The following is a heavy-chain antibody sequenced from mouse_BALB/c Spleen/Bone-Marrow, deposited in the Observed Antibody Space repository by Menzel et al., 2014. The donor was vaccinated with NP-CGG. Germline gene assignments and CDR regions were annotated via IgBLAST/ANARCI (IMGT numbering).Heavy chain of an antibody. CDR1: GFTFSSYA. D-gene: IGHD1-1*01. J-gene: IGHJ2*01. V-gene: IGHV5-9-3*01. Sequence: EVKLVESGGGLVKPGGSLKLSCAASGFTFSSYAMSWVRQTPEKRLEWVATISSGGSYTYYPDSVKGRFTISRDNAKNTLYLQMSSLRSEDTAMYYCARHITTVVAGYWGQGTTLTVSS. CDR2: ISSGGSYT. CDR3: ARHITTVVAGY.